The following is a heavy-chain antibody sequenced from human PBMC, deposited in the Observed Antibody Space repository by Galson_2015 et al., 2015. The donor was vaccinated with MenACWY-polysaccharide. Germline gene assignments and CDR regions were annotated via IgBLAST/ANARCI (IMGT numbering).Heavy chain of an antibody. D-gene: IGHD2-2*01. V-gene: IGHV3-30-3*01. Sequence: SLRLSCAASGFTFSSYAIHWVRQAPGKGLEWVAVISYDGSNKYYADPLKGRFTISRDNSKNMLYLQMNSLRAEDSAVYYCARAYCDRTTCYGMDVWGQGTTVTVSS. CDR1: GFTFSSYA. CDR3: ARAYCDRTTCYGMDV. CDR2: ISYDGSNK. J-gene: IGHJ6*02.